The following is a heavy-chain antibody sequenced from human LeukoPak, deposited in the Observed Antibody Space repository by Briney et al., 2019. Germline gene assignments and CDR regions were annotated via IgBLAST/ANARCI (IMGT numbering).Heavy chain of an antibody. J-gene: IGHJ4*02. CDR3: ARDDGYSSSWYYFDY. V-gene: IGHV3-48*03. Sequence: GGSLRLSCAASGFTFSSCEMNWVRQAPGKGLEWVSYISSSGSTIYYADSVKGRFTISRDNAKNSLYLQMNSLRAEDTAVYYCARDDGYSSSWYYFDYWGQGTLVTVSS. D-gene: IGHD6-13*01. CDR2: ISSSGSTI. CDR1: GFTFSSCE.